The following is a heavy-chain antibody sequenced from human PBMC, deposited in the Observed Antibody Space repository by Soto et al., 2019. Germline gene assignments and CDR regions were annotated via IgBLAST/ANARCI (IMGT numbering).Heavy chain of an antibody. D-gene: IGHD5-12*01. V-gene: IGHV1-3*01. CDR3: ARGQGNSGYDPLDF. CDR2: INAGNGNT. CDR1: GYTFTSHT. Sequence: GPSLQVFFKASGYTFTSHTMHCVRQAPGQRLEGMGWINAGNGNTKYSQKLQGRVTITRDTSASTVFIELSSLTSEDTALYYYARGQGNSGYDPLDFWGLGTLVTVSS. J-gene: IGHJ4*02.